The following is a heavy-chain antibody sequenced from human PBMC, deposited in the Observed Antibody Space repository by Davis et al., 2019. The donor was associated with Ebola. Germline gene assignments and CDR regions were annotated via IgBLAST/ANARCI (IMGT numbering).Heavy chain of an antibody. CDR3: SLPIRLGELSLTFTAFEI. J-gene: IGHJ3*02. V-gene: IGHV3-23*01. Sequence: GESLKISCAASGFTFRNYAMNWVRQAPGKGLEWVSGMSASGGTIYYADSVKGRFTISRDNSNNMLYLQMNSLGVEDTAVYYCSLPIRLGELSLTFTAFEIWGHGTMVTVSS. CDR2: MSASGGTI. CDR1: GFTFRNYA. D-gene: IGHD3-16*02.